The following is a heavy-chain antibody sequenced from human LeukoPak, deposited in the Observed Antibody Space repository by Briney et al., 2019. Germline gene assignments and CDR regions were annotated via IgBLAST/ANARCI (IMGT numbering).Heavy chain of an antibody. CDR3: ARDLVFGGGGY. CDR2: ISGSGGST. V-gene: IGHV3-23*01. J-gene: IGHJ4*02. Sequence: GGSLRLSCAASGFTFSSYAMSWVRQAPGKGLEWVSAISGSGGSTYYADSVKGRFTISRHNSKNTLYLQMNSLRAEDTAVYYCARDLVFGGGGYWGQGTLVTVSS. D-gene: IGHD3-16*01. CDR1: GFTFSSYA.